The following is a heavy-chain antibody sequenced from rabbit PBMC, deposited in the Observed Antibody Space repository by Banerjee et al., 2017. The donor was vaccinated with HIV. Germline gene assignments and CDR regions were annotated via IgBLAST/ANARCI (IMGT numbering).Heavy chain of an antibody. J-gene: IGHJ3*01. V-gene: IGHV1S45*01. Sequence: QEQLKETGGGLVQPGGSLTLSCKASGFDFSSYYMNWVRQAPGKGLEWIGRIYAGTGGSTYYASWAKGRFTISKTSSTTVTLQMTSLTAADTATYFCARGDNSGWGLTRLDLWGPGTLVTVS. CDR3: ARGDNSGWGLTRLDL. CDR1: GFDFSSYYM. D-gene: IGHD4-1*01. CDR2: IYAGTGGST.